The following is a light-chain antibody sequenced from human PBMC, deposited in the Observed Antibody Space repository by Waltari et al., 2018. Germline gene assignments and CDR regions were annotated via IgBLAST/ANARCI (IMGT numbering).Light chain of an antibody. CDR1: SSNIGAVFL. Sequence: QSVLTQPPSVSGAPGQRVTISCTGSSSNIGAVFLVHWYQQLPGTVPKLLIFDNTSRPAGVPARFSGSRSGTSASLAITGLQAEDEADYYCQSFDTSLTAWVFGGGTKLTVL. V-gene: IGLV1-40*01. J-gene: IGLJ3*02. CDR3: QSFDTSLTAWV. CDR2: DNT.